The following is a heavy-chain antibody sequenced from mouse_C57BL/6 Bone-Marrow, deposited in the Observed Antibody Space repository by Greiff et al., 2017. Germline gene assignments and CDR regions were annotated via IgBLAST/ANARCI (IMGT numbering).Heavy chain of an antibody. J-gene: IGHJ4*01. CDR3: ARGGGSPHYAMDY. CDR2: IYPRSGNT. D-gene: IGHD1-1*01. Sequence: QVQLQQSGAELARPGASVKLSCKASGYTFTSYGISWVKQRTGQGLEWIGEIYPRSGNTYYNEKFKGKATLTADKSSSTAYMELRSLTSEDSAVYFCARGGGSPHYAMDYWGQGTSVTVSS. V-gene: IGHV1-81*01. CDR1: GYTFTSYG.